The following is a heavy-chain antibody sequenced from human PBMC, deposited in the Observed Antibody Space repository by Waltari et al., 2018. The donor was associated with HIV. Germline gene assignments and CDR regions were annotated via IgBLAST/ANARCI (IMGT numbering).Heavy chain of an antibody. D-gene: IGHD4-4*01. V-gene: IGHV1-69*01. CDR1: GGTFSSYA. Sequence: QVQLVQSGAEVKKPGSSVKVSCKASGGTFSSYAISWVRQAPGPGLEWMGGIIPIFGTANYAQKFQGRVTITADESTSTAYMELSSLRSEDTAVYYCARAPGAVYSNYYYGMDVWGQGTTVTVSS. CDR2: IIPIFGTA. CDR3: ARAPGAVYSNYYYGMDV. J-gene: IGHJ6*02.